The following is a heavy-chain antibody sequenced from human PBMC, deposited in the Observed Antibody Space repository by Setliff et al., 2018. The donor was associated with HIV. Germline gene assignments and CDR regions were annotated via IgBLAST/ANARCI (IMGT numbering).Heavy chain of an antibody. J-gene: IGHJ6*03. Sequence: PGGSLRLSCAASGFTFSSYSMNWVRQAPGKGLEWVSYISSRSSNIYCADSVNGRFTISRDNAKNSLYLQMNSLRDEDTAVYYCARDLAEPNYYYYMDVWGKGTTVTVSS. CDR1: GFTFSSYS. CDR3: ARDLAEPNYYYYMDV. V-gene: IGHV3-48*02. D-gene: IGHD2-15*01. CDR2: ISSRSSNI.